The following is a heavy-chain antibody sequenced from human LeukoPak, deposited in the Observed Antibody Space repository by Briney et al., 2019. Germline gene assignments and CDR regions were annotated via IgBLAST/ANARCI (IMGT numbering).Heavy chain of an antibody. Sequence: GASVKVSCKASGYTFTSYGISWVRQAPGQGLEWMGWISAYNGNTNYAQKLQGRVTMTTDTSTSTAYMELRSLRSDDTAVYYCARTGFSVYSSSWYIGWQDKYYFDYWGQGTLVTVSS. D-gene: IGHD6-13*01. CDR1: GYTFTSYG. CDR3: ARTGFSVYSSSWYIGWQDKYYFDY. V-gene: IGHV1-18*01. CDR2: ISAYNGNT. J-gene: IGHJ4*02.